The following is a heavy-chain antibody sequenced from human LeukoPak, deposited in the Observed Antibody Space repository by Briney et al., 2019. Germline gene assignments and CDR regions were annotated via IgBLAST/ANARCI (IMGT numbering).Heavy chain of an antibody. CDR2: IYYSGST. D-gene: IGHD5-24*01. Sequence: SETLSLTCTVSGGSISSYYWSWIRQPPGKGLEWIGYIYYSGSTNYNPSLKSRVTISVDTSKNQFSLKLSSVTAADTAVYYCARDGGRDGNHHWGQGTLVTVSS. CDR1: GGSISSYY. J-gene: IGHJ4*02. V-gene: IGHV4-59*01. CDR3: ARDGGRDGNHH.